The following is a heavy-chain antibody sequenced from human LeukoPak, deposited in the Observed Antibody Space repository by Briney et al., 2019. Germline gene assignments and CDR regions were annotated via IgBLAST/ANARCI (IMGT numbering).Heavy chain of an antibody. D-gene: IGHD6-13*01. CDR1: GGSISSSSYY. J-gene: IGHJ4*02. CDR3: ARDRLTAAAGNGLVRPVGYDY. CDR2: IYYSGST. Sequence: SETLSLTCTVSGGSISSSSYYWGWIRQPPGKGLEWIGSIYYSGSTYYNPSLKSRVTISVDTSKNQFSLKLSSVTAADTAVYYCARDRLTAAAGNGLVRPVGYDYWGQGTLVTVSS. V-gene: IGHV4-39*07.